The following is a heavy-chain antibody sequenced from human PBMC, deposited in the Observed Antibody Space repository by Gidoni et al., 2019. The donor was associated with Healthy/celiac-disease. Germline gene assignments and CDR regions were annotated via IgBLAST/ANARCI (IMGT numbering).Heavy chain of an antibody. CDR1: GFTFSSYG. CDR3: ARDADRIAAAGTRGFDP. Sequence: QPGRSLRLSCAASGFTFSSYGMHWVRQATGKGLEWVAVIWYDGSNKYYADSVKGRFTISRDNSKNTLYLQMNSLRAEDTAVYYCARDADRIAAAGTRGFDPWGQGTLVTVSS. D-gene: IGHD6-13*01. V-gene: IGHV3-33*01. CDR2: IWYDGSNK. J-gene: IGHJ5*02.